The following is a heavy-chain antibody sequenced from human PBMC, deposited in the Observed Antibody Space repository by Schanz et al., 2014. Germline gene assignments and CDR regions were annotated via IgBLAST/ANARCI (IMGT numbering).Heavy chain of an antibody. CDR1: GYTFTSYY. CDR3: TKGRTFGR. V-gene: IGHV1-8*02. Sequence: QVQLVQSGAEVKKPGASVKVSCKASGYTFTSYYMHWVRQAPGQGLEWMGWMNSKTGNTGYAQRFQGRVTMTRNTSITTAYVELSSLRSGDTAVYYCTKGRTFGRWGQGTLVTVSS. J-gene: IGHJ4*02. D-gene: IGHD3-16*01. CDR2: MNSKTGNT.